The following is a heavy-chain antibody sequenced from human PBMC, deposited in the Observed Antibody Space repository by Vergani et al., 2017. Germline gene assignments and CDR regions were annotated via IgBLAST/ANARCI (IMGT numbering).Heavy chain of an antibody. J-gene: IGHJ4*02. CDR3: ARGPFDY. Sequence: QVQLQESGPGLVKPSETLSLTCTVSGGSISSYYWSWIRQPPGKGLEWIGYIYYSGSTNYNPSLKSRVTISVDTSKNQFSLKLSSVTAADTAVYYCARGPFDYWGQGNLVTVSS. CDR1: GGSISSYY. V-gene: IGHV4-59*01. CDR2: IYYSGST.